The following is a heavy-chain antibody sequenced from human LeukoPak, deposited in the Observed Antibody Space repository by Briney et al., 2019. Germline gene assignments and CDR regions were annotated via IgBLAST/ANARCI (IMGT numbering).Heavy chain of an antibody. CDR3: AFDY. V-gene: IGHV3-7*01. Sequence: GGSLRLSCAASGFTFTSYSINWVRQAPGKGPEWVASIKEDGSERKYVESVKGRFTISRDSAENSLFLQMDSLSAEDTALYYRAFDYWGPGTLVTVSS. CDR1: GFTFTSYS. J-gene: IGHJ4*02. CDR2: IKEDGSER.